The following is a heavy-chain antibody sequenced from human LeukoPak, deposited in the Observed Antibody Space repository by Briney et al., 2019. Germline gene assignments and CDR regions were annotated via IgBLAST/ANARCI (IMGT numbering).Heavy chain of an antibody. V-gene: IGHV3-23*01. CDR2: ISGSGGST. J-gene: IGHJ4*02. Sequence: GGSLRLSCAASGFTFSSYAMSWVRQAPGKGLEWVSAISGSGGSTYYADSVKGRFTISRDNAKNSLYLQMNSLRAEDTAVYYCARGSLRKYCSGGSCYLSNYWGQGTLVTVSS. D-gene: IGHD2-15*01. CDR1: GFTFSSYA. CDR3: ARGSLRKYCSGGSCYLSNY.